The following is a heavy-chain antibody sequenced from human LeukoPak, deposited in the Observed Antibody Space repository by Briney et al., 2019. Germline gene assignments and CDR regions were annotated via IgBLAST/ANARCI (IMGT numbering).Heavy chain of an antibody. CDR2: IGPSGAKT. Sequence: GGSLRLSCAASGFTFSSYGMNWVRQAPGKGLEWVSGIGPSGAKTYYADSVKGRFTISRDNPKNSLYLQMNSLRAEDTAVYYCAELGITMIGGVWGKGTTVTVSS. D-gene: IGHD3-10*02. J-gene: IGHJ6*04. CDR3: AELGITMIGGV. V-gene: IGHV3-23*01. CDR1: GFTFSSYG.